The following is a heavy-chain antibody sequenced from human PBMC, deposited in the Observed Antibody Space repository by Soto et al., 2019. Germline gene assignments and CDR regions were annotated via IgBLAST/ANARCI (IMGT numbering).Heavy chain of an antibody. Sequence: QVQLVESGGGLVKPGGSLRLSCAASGFTFSDYYMSWIRQAPGKGLEWVSYISSSSSYTNYADSVKVRFTISRDNAKNSLYLQTNSLRAEDTAVYYCASSRHSYGGNPTHFDYWGQGTLVTVSS. CDR2: ISSSSSYT. V-gene: IGHV3-11*06. CDR3: ASSRHSYGGNPTHFDY. D-gene: IGHD5-18*01. CDR1: GFTFSDYY. J-gene: IGHJ4*02.